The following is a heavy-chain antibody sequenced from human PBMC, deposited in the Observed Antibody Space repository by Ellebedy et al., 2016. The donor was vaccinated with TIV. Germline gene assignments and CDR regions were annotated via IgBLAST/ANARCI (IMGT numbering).Heavy chain of an antibody. D-gene: IGHD6-13*01. V-gene: IGHV3-74*01. CDR3: VRGGLPAAGDY. CDR2: INTDGSTI. CDR1: GFTFSSYW. Sequence: GGSLRLSCAASGFTFSSYWMQWVRQVPGKGLVWVSRINTDGSTINSADSVKGRFTISRDNAKKTLYLQINSLRAEDTAIYYCVRGGLPAAGDYWGQGTLVTVSS. J-gene: IGHJ4*02.